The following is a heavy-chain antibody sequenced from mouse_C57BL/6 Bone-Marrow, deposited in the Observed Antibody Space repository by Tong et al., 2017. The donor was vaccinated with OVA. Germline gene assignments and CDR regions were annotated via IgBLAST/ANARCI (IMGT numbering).Heavy chain of an antibody. CDR3: AMAFSTTVRYYAMDY. CDR1: GYAFSSSW. Sequence: VQLQESGPELVKPGASVKISCKASGYAFSSSWMNWVKQRPGKGLEWIGRIYPGDGDTNYNGKFKGKATLTADKSSSTAYMQLSSLTAEDSAVYFCAMAFSTTVRYYAMDYWGQGTSVTVSS. CDR2: IYPGDGDT. J-gene: IGHJ4*01. D-gene: IGHD1-1*01. V-gene: IGHV1-82*01.